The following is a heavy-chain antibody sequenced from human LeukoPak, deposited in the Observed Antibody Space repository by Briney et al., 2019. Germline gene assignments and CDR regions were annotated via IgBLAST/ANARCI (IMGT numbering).Heavy chain of an antibody. Sequence: GGSLRLSCVASGVTFSNYGMHWVRQAPGKGLEWGAVIWYDGSNKYYADSVKGRFTITRDSSKNTLYLQMNSLRAEGTAVYFCARARYSSLYGMDVWGQGPAVTVSS. V-gene: IGHV3-33*01. D-gene: IGHD6-13*01. CDR3: ARARYSSLYGMDV. CDR2: IWYDGSNK. J-gene: IGHJ6*02. CDR1: GVTFSNYG.